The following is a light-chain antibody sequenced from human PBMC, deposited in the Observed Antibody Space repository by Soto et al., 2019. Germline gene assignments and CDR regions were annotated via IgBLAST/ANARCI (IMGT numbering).Light chain of an antibody. CDR1: QSVSSY. V-gene: IGKV3-11*01. CDR3: QHYHKWPPIT. Sequence: IVLTQSPVTLSLSPGERATLSCRASQSVSSYLAWYQQKPGQAPRLLIYDASNRATGIPARFRGSWSGTEFTLTISSLQSEDFATYYCQHYHKWPPITFGQGTRLEIK. J-gene: IGKJ5*01. CDR2: DAS.